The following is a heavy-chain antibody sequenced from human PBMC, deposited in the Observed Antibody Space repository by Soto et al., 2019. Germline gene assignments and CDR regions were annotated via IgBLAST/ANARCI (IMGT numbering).Heavy chain of an antibody. D-gene: IGHD3-16*01. CDR2: ISPMFGAA. CDR3: AREVHVHTPAFVY. J-gene: IGHJ4*02. V-gene: IGHV1-69*19. Sequence: QVQLVQSGAEMKKPGSSVKVSCQSSGGTFNTYAMNWVRQAPGQGPEWMGDISPMFGAANYAPKFQGRVTITADESTGTSYLQLGSFTSEDTALYFCAREVHVHTPAFVYWGQGTLVTVSS. CDR1: GGTFNTYA.